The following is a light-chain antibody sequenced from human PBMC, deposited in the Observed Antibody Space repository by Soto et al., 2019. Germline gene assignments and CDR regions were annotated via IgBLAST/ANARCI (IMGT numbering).Light chain of an antibody. CDR3: AVWDDSLNGPV. Sequence: QAVVTQPPSASGTPGQRVTISCSGSSSHIGSATVNWYQQLPGTAPKLLIYSTNHRPSGVPDRFSGSKSGTSASLAISGLQSEDEADYYCAVWDDSLNGPVFGGGTKLTVL. J-gene: IGLJ2*01. CDR1: SSHIGSAT. CDR2: STN. V-gene: IGLV1-44*01.